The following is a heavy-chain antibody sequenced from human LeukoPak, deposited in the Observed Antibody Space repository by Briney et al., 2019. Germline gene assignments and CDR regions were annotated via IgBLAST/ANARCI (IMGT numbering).Heavy chain of an antibody. CDR1: GFTFSSYS. J-gene: IGHJ4*02. D-gene: IGHD3-22*01. V-gene: IGHV3-53*01. CDR2: IYSGGST. CDR3: AREYYYDSSGPLYYFDY. Sequence: PGGSLRLSCAASGFTFSSYSMSWVRQAPGKGLEWVSVIYSGGSTYYADSVKGRFTISRDNSKNTLYLQMNSLRAEDTAVYYCAREYYYDSSGPLYYFDYWGQGTLVTVSS.